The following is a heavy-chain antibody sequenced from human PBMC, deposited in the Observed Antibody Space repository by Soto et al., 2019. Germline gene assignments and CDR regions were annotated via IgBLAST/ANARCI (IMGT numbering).Heavy chain of an antibody. D-gene: IGHD6-19*01. CDR2: INAGNGNT. CDR1: GYTFTSYA. Sequence: ASVKVSCKASGYTFTSYAMHLLRQAPRQRLELMGWINAGNGNTKYSLKFQGRVTITRDTSASTAYTELSSLRSEDTAVHYCARDVAVAGTGVYFDYWGQGTLVTVSS. CDR3: ARDVAVAGTGVYFDY. V-gene: IGHV1-3*01. J-gene: IGHJ4*02.